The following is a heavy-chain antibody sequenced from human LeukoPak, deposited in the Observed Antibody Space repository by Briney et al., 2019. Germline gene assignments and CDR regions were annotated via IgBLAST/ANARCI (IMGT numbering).Heavy chain of an antibody. CDR3: ARESEAVASDAFDI. D-gene: IGHD6-19*01. CDR1: GFTVSSNY. CDR2: IYSGGST. V-gene: IGHV3-66*01. J-gene: IGHJ3*02. Sequence: GGSLRLSCAASGFTVSSNYMSWVRQAPGKGVEWVSVIYSGGSTYYADSVKGRFTISRDNSKNTLYLQMNSLRAGDTAVYYCARESEAVASDAFDIWGQGTMVTVSS.